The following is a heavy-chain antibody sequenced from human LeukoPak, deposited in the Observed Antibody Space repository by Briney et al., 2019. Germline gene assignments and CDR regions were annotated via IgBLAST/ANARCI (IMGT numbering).Heavy chain of an antibody. CDR2: INPSGGST. V-gene: IGHV1-46*01. CDR1: GYTFTSYY. D-gene: IGHD3-10*01. Sequence: ASVKVSCKASGYTFTSYYMHWVRQAPGQGLEWMGIINPSGGSTSYAQKFQGRVTMTRDMSTSTVYMELSSLRSEDTAVYYCARVRGSGSYYNWFDPWGQGTLVTVSS. J-gene: IGHJ5*02. CDR3: ARVRGSGSYYNWFDP.